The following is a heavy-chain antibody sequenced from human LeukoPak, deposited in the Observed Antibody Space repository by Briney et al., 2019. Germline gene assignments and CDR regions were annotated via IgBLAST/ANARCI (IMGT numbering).Heavy chain of an antibody. CDR2: IYPGDSDT. D-gene: IGHD5-18*01. CDR3: ARSIQLWGLNNWFDP. Sequence: GESLKISCKGSGYSFTSYWIGWVRQMPGKGLEWMGIIYPGDSDTRYSPSFQGQVTISADKSISTAYLQWSSLRASDTAMYYCARSIQLWGLNNWFDPWGQGTLVTVSS. V-gene: IGHV5-51*01. J-gene: IGHJ5*02. CDR1: GYSFTSYW.